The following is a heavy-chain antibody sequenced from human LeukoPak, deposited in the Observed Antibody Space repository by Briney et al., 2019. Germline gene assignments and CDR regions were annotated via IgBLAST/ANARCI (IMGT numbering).Heavy chain of an antibody. D-gene: IGHD1-26*01. Sequence: GESLQISGQGSGSIFTSYWIGWGRQLPGKGVEWMGFIYPGDSDTRYSPSFQGQVTISAEKSMSTAYLQWSSLKASDTAMYYCARRRGRYSGDAFDIWGQGTMVTVSS. J-gene: IGHJ3*02. CDR2: IYPGDSDT. CDR1: GSIFTSYW. CDR3: ARRRGRYSGDAFDI. V-gene: IGHV5-51*01.